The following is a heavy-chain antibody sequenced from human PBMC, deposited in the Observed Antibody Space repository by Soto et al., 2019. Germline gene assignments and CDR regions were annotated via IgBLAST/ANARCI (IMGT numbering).Heavy chain of an antibody. CDR1: GFTFSSYG. D-gene: IGHD3-3*01. J-gene: IGHJ4*02. CDR3: ARGTYYDFWSGFDY. V-gene: IGHV3-33*01. Sequence: GSLRLSCAASGFTFSSYGMHWVRQAPGKGLEWVAVIWYDGSNKYYADSVKGRFTISRDNSKNTLYLQMNSLRAEDTAVYYCARGTYYDFWSGFDYWGQGTLVTVSS. CDR2: IWYDGSNK.